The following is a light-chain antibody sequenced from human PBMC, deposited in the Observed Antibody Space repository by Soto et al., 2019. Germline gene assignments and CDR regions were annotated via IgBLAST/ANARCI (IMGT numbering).Light chain of an antibody. Sequence: DIQMTQSPSSLSASVGDRVTITCQASQDIGKYLNWYQQKPGKAPKLLIYVASNLQTGVPPRFRGSGSGSDFSSTISSLQPEDIATYYCQQYDSLPHTFGKGTKLEIK. CDR1: QDIGKY. V-gene: IGKV1-33*01. CDR3: QQYDSLPHT. CDR2: VAS. J-gene: IGKJ2*01.